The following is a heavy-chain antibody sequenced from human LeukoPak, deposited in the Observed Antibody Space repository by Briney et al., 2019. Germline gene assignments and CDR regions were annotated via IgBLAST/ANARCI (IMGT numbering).Heavy chain of an antibody. D-gene: IGHD7-27*01. CDR1: GYTFTNYG. Sequence: GASVKVSCKASGYTFTNYGISWVRQAPGQGLEWMGWINTYNGNTNYAQKFQGRVTMTTDTSTSTAYMELRSLRSDDTAVYYCARNSPRDVAGRQFLPGVLSLLSQCDNCFDPLGPGNPGQRLL. CDR3: ARNSPRDVAGRQFLPGVLSLLSQCDNCFDP. CDR2: INTYNGNT. V-gene: IGHV1-18*04. J-gene: IGHJ5*02.